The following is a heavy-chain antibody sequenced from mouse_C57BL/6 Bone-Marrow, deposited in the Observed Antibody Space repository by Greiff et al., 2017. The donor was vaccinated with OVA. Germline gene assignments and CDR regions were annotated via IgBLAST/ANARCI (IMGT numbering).Heavy chain of an antibody. CDR2: IYPGDGDT. CDR3: AIYDFWCAY. CDR1: GYAFSSSW. V-gene: IGHV1-82*01. Sequence: QVQLQQSGPELVKPGASVKISCKASGYAFSSSWMNWVKQRPGKGLEWIGRIYPGDGDTNYNGKFKGKATLTADKSSSTAYMRLSSLTSEDSAVYFCAIYDFWCAYWGQGTLGTVSA. D-gene: IGHD1-1*01. J-gene: IGHJ3*01.